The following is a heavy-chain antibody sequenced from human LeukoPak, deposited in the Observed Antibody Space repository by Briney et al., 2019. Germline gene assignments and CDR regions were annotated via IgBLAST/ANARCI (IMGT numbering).Heavy chain of an antibody. CDR3: ARAARLRFLEWPYYYYYMDV. V-gene: IGHV1-8*01. Sequence: ASVKVSCKASRYTFTSYDINWVRQATGQGLEWMGWMNPNSGNTGYAQKFQGRVTMTRNTSISTAYMELSSLRSEDTAVYYCARAARLRFLEWPYYYYYMDVWGKGTTVTVSS. D-gene: IGHD3-3*01. CDR1: RYTFTSYD. J-gene: IGHJ6*03. CDR2: MNPNSGNT.